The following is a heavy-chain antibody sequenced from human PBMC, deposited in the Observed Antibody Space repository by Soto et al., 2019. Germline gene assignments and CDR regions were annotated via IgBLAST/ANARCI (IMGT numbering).Heavy chain of an antibody. D-gene: IGHD5-18*01. CDR3: ANSEYSRYKNIDV. J-gene: IGHJ6*02. CDR1: GFTFRGHG. CDR2: ISYDGSIK. V-gene: IGHV3-30*18. Sequence: GGSLRLACAASGFTFRGHGMHWVRQAPGRGLEWVALISYDGSIKYYADSVRGRFTISRDNSKNTLYLEMNSLRAEDTAVYYCANSEYSRYKNIDVWGQGTTVTVSS.